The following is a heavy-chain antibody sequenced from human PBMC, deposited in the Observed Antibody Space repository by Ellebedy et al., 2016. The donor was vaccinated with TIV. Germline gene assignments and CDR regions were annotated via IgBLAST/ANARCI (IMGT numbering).Heavy chain of an antibody. Sequence: ASVKVSXKASGGTFSSYAISWVRQAPGQGLEWMGIINPSGGSTSYAQKFQGRVTMTRDTSTSTVYMELSSLRSEDTAVYYCAREVEMATIAPTYGMDVWGQGTTVTVSS. CDR1: GGTFSSYA. CDR3: AREVEMATIAPTYGMDV. CDR2: INPSGGST. D-gene: IGHD5-24*01. J-gene: IGHJ6*02. V-gene: IGHV1-46*01.